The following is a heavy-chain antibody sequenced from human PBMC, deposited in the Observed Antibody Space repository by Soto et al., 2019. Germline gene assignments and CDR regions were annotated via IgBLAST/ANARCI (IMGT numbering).Heavy chain of an antibody. J-gene: IGHJ4*02. CDR2: ISGSGGST. V-gene: IGHV3-23*01. D-gene: IGHD2-21*01. CDR3: AKHYYSPFSSFDY. CDR1: GGNFSRYA. Sequence: GGSRRTSSAATGGNFSRYAMSWVRQAPGKGLEWVSAISGSGGSTYYADSVKGRFNIFRDNSKNTPYLQLNSLRAEDTAVYYCAKHYYSPFSSFDYCGQLTPVPASS.